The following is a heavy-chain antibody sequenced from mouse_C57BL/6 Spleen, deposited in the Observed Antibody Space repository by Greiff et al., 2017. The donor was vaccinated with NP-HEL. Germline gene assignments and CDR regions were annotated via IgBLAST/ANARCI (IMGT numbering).Heavy chain of an antibody. D-gene: IGHD1-1*01. J-gene: IGHJ3*01. CDR2: IYPGDGDT. CDR1: GYAFSSSW. CDR3: ARSPYYYGSSPFAY. Sequence: QVQLQQSGPELVKPGASVKISCKASGYAFSSSWMNWVKQRPGKGLEWIGRIYPGDGDTNYNGKFKGKATLTADKSSSTAYMQLSSLTSEDSAVYFCARSPYYYGSSPFAYWGQGTLVTVSA. V-gene: IGHV1-82*01.